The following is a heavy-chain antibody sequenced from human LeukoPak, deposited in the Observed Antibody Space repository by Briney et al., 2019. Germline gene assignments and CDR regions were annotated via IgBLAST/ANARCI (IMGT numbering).Heavy chain of an antibody. D-gene: IGHD3-10*01. CDR3: AKTGGDSVLYYCYMDV. J-gene: IGHJ6*03. CDR2: IQYDGSNK. V-gene: IGHV3-30*02. CDR1: GFTLTSYG. Sequence: GGSLRLSCAASGFTLTSYGMHWVRQAPGKGLEWVAFIQYDGSNKNYADSVKGRFTISRDYSKNTLYLQMNSLRAEDTAVYYCAKTGGDSVLYYCYMDVWGKGTTVTVSS.